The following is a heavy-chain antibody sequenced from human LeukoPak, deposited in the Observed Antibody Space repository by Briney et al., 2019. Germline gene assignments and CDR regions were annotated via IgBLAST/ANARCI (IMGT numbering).Heavy chain of an antibody. CDR3: ARAYDSSGNDY. V-gene: IGHV4-39*07. J-gene: IGHJ4*02. CDR2: IYHSGST. D-gene: IGHD3-22*01. Sequence: PSETLSLTCTVSGGSISSSSYYWGWIRQPPGKGLEWIGSIYHSGSTYYNPSLKSRVTISVDTSKNQFSLKLSSVTAADTAVYYCARAYDSSGNDYWGQGTLVTVSS. CDR1: GGSISSSSYY.